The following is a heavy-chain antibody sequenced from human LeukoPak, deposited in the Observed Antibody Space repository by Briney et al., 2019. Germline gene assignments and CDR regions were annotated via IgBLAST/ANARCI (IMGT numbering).Heavy chain of an antibody. CDR3: ARDQSYVYYYHGMDV. V-gene: IGHV3-21*01. CDR2: ISSSSSYI. Sequence: GSLRLSCAASGFTFSSYSMNWVRQAPGKGLEWVSSISSSSSYIYYADSVKGRFTISRDNAKNSLYLQMNSLRAEDTAVYYCARDQSYVYYYHGMDVWGQGTTVTVSS. D-gene: IGHD3-16*01. CDR1: GFTFSSYS. J-gene: IGHJ6*02.